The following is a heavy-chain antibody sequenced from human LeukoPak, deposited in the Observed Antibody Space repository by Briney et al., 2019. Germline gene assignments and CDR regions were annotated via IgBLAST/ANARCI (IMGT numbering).Heavy chain of an antibody. Sequence: SQTLSLTCAVSGGSISSGGYSWSWIRQPPGKGLEWIGYIYHSGSTYYNPSLKSRVTISVDRSKNQFSLKLSSVTAADTAVYYCARKRGYSYLDYWGQRTLVTVSS. V-gene: IGHV4-30-2*01. CDR3: ARKRGYSYLDY. CDR2: IYHSGST. D-gene: IGHD5-18*01. J-gene: IGHJ4*02. CDR1: GGSISSGGYS.